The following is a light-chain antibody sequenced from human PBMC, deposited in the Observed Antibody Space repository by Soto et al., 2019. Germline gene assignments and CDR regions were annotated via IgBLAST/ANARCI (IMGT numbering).Light chain of an antibody. CDR2: GLS. CDR1: QSVASSH. V-gene: IGKV3D-15*01. J-gene: IGKJ4*01. CDR3: QHCYTWPVT. Sequence: EIVVTQSPCTLSLSKGERATVSCRASQSVASSHLACYQQKPGHAPRLLIYGLSSRATGIPDRFSGSGSGTVFTLTINSLQSEDSAVYYWQHCYTWPVTFGGGTKVDIK.